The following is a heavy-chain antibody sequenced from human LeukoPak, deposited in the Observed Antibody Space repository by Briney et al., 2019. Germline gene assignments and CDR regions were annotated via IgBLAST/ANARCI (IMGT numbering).Heavy chain of an antibody. J-gene: IGHJ4*02. CDR2: INYSGYT. D-gene: IGHD3-22*01. V-gene: IGHV4-39*01. Sequence: PSETLSLTRTVSGGSISSYYWSWIRQPPGKGLEWIGGINYSGYTYYNPSLKSRVTISVDTPKNQFSLKLSSVTAADTAVYYCARPGYYDNSGFNFDYWGQGTLVTVSS. CDR3: ARPGYYDNSGFNFDY. CDR1: GGSISSYY.